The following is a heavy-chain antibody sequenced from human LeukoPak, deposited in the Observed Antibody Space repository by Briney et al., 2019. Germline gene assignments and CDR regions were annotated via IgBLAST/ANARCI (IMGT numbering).Heavy chain of an antibody. CDR1: GGSISGSRYY. CDR3: ARARGYDSDYDNYLKNSWFDP. V-gene: IGHV4-39*02. J-gene: IGHJ5*02. D-gene: IGHD5-12*01. Sequence: PSETLSLTCTVSGGSISGSRYYWGWIRQPPGKGLEWIGSIYYSGSTYYNPSLKSRVTISVDTSKNHFSLKLSSVAAADTAVYYCARARGYDSDYDNYLKNSWFDPWGQGTLITVSS. CDR2: IYYSGST.